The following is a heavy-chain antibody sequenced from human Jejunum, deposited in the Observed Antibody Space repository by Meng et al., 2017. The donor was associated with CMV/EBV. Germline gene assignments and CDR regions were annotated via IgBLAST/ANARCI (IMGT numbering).Heavy chain of an antibody. D-gene: IGHD1-26*01. J-gene: IGHJ4*02. CDR1: GFTFSTYD. V-gene: IGHV3-23*01. CDR3: AKALSVGATAPFDS. Sequence: SGFTFSTYDMGWVRQAPGKGLEWVSVISSSGFATYYADSVKGRFTISRDNSKNTVYLQLNSLRAEDTALYYCAKALSVGATAPFDSWGQGTLVTVSS. CDR2: ISSSGFAT.